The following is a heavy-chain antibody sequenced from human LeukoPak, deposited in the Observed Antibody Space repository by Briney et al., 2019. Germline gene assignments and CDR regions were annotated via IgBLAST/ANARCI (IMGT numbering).Heavy chain of an antibody. CDR1: GGSISSDY. D-gene: IGHD5-24*01. CDR2: IYYSGST. J-gene: IGHJ4*02. Sequence: SETLSLTCTVSGGSISSDYWSWIRQPPGKGLEWIGYIYYSGSTYYNPSLKSRVTISLDTSKNEFSLKLSSVTAADTAEYYCARHSRRKFDSWGQGTLVTVSS. V-gene: IGHV4-59*08. CDR3: ARHSRRKFDS.